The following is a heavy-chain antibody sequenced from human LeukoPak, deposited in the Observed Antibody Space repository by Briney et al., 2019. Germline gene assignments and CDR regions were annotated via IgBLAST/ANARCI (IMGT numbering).Heavy chain of an antibody. V-gene: IGHV3-7*03. J-gene: IGHJ4*02. Sequence: PGGSLRLSCTASGFTFSNFWMGWVRQAPGKGLEWVANIRQDETEKFYLGSVKGRFTISRDNSKNTLSLQMSSLRAEDTATYYCTKNVPGRAIDYWGQGTLVTVSS. CDR1: GFTFSNFW. CDR3: TKNVPGRAIDY. CDR2: IRQDETEK. D-gene: IGHD2-15*01.